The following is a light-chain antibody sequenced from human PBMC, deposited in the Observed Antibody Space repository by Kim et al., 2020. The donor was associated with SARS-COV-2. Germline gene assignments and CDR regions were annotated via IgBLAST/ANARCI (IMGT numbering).Light chain of an antibody. CDR2: EVS. Sequence: PGRSVAISSSGRHGDFGSYENVSRYQQHPGKSPKLNIYEVSKRPSGVPDRFSGSMNGNTASLTVSGLQDEDEADYYCAAHGGYDYVFGTGTRVTVL. CDR3: AAHGGYDYV. V-gene: IGLV2-8*01. CDR1: HGDFGSYEN. J-gene: IGLJ1*01.